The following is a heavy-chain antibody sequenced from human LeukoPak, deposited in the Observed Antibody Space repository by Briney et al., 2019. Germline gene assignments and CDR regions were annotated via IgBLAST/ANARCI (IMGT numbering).Heavy chain of an antibody. CDR3: AKTSRYSSSWTVDY. D-gene: IGHD6-13*01. J-gene: IGHJ4*02. CDR2: ISGSGGST. V-gene: IGHV3-23*01. CDR1: GFTFSSYA. Sequence: GGSLRLSCAASGFTFSSYAMSWVRQAPGKGLEWVSAISGSGGSTYYADSVKGRFTISRDNSKNTLYLQMNSLRAEYTAVYYCAKTSRYSSSWTVDYWGQGTLVTVSS.